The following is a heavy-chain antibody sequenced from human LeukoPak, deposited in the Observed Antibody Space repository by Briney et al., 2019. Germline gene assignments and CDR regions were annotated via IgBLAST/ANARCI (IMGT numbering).Heavy chain of an antibody. CDR2: IYHSGST. J-gene: IGHJ6*02. D-gene: IGHD3-22*01. Sequence: SETLSLTCAVPGGSISSGGYSWSWIRQPPGKGLEWIGYIYHSGSTYYNPSLKSRVTISVDRSKNQFSLKLSSVTAADTAVYYCARAPCYYDSSGYYYVHYYYGMDVWGQGTTVTVSS. V-gene: IGHV4-30-2*01. CDR3: ARAPCYYDSSGYYYVHYYYGMDV. CDR1: GGSISSGGYS.